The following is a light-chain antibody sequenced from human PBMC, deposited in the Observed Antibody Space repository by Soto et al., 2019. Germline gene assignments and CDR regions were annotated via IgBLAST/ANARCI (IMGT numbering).Light chain of an antibody. V-gene: IGKV1-39*01. CDR3: QQSFTIPKT. Sequence: DIQMTQSPSSVSASVGDRVTITYYVNWYQQKPGGAPKLLIYAASNLQSGVPSRFSGSGSGTDFTLTISSLQLEDLATYYCQQSFTIPKTFGQGTKVDIK. J-gene: IGKJ2*01. CDR1: Y. CDR2: AAS.